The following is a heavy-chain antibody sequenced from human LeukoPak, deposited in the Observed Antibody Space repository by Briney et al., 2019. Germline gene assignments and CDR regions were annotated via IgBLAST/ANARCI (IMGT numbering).Heavy chain of an antibody. V-gene: IGHV3-7*01. Sequence: GGSLRLSCEALGFTFSNSYMSWVRQAPGKGLEWVAIINPDGSQGSYVDSVKGRFAISRDNALNSLFLQMNSLSAEDTAVYYCARDPAYGALDIWGQGTTVTVSS. CDR2: INPDGSQG. J-gene: IGHJ3*02. D-gene: IGHD2-21*01. CDR1: GFTFSNSY. CDR3: ARDPAYGALDI.